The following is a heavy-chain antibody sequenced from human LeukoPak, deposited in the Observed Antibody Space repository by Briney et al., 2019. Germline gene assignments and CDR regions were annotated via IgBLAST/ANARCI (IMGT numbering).Heavy chain of an antibody. V-gene: IGHV3-30*18. CDR2: ISYDGSNK. D-gene: IGHD3-10*01. Sequence: GRSLRLSCAASGFTFSSYGMHWVRQAPGKGLEWVAVISYDGSNKYYADSVKGRFTISRDNSKNTLYLQMNSLRAEDTAVYYCANFGVRGVIINPDYWGQGTLVTVSS. J-gene: IGHJ4*02. CDR3: ANFGVRGVIINPDY. CDR1: GFTFSSYG.